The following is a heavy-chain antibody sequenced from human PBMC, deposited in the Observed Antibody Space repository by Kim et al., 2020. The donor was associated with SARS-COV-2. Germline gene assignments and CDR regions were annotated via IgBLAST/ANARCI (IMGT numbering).Heavy chain of an antibody. Sequence: TTGDAASVKGRFTITRDDSKNSLYLQMNSLKTEDTAVYYCARLISGYGMDVWGQGTTVTVSS. J-gene: IGHJ6*02. CDR3: ARLISGYGMDV. CDR2: TT. D-gene: IGHD2-8*01. V-gene: IGHV3-72*01.